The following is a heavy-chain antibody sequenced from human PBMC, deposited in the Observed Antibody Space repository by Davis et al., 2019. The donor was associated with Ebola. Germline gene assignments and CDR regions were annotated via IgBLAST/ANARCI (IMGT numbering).Heavy chain of an antibody. CDR3: ARDRVGYCSSTSCFYYGMDV. CDR2: IKSKTAGGTT. D-gene: IGHD2-2*01. Sequence: PGGSLRLSCAASGFTFSNAWMSWVRQAPGKGLEWVGRIKSKTAGGTTDYAAPVKGRFTISRDNSKNTLYLQMNSLRAEDTAVYYCARDRVGYCSSTSCFYYGMDVWGQGTTVTVSS. V-gene: IGHV3-15*01. CDR1: GFTFSNAW. J-gene: IGHJ6*02.